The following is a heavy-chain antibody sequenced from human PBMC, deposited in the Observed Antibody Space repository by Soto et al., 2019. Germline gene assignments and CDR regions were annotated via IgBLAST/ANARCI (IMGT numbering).Heavy chain of an antibody. J-gene: IGHJ4*02. CDR3: VRDRFGGAFDY. CDR1: GFSFNTYD. D-gene: IGHD2-21*01. CDR2: ITRDSSTI. V-gene: IGHV3-48*02. Sequence: GWSLRLSCAPSGFSFNTYDMNWVRQAPGKGLEWISFITRDSSTIYYADSVRDRFTISRDNAANSLYLQMNSLRDEDTAVYYCVRDRFGGAFDYWGQGNLVTVS.